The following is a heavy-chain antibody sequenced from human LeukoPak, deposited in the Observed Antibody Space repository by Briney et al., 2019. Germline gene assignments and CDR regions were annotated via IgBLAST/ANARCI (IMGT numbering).Heavy chain of an antibody. Sequence: SVKVSCKASGFSFSSSSMQWVRQARGQRLEWIGWLAVGSGNTNYAQKFQGRVIITRDMSTSTAYMERSSLRSEDTALYYCAAVFGSGYYYYFDYWGQGSLVTVSS. D-gene: IGHD3-22*01. J-gene: IGHJ4*02. CDR1: GFSFSSSS. V-gene: IGHV1-58*02. CDR2: LAVGSGNT. CDR3: AAVFGSGYYYYFDY.